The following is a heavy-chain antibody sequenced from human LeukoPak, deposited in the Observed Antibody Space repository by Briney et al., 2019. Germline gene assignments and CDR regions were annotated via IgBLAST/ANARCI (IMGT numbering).Heavy chain of an antibody. CDR3: ARVQSRLSWLDP. CDR2: IYYSGST. Sequence: KPSETLSLTCTVSGGSISSSSYYWGWIRQPPGKGLEWIGSIYYSGSTYYNPSLKSRVTISVDTSKNQFSLKLSSVTAADTAVYYCARVQSRLSWLDPWGQGTLVTVSS. CDR1: GGSISSSSYY. J-gene: IGHJ5*02. V-gene: IGHV4-39*07.